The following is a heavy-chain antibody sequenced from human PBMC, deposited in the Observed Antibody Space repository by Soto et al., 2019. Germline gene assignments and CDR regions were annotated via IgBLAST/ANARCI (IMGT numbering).Heavy chain of an antibody. CDR3: AKMAQDAGDIVVVPAAIHAFDI. CDR1: GFTFSSYG. CDR2: ISYDGSNK. Sequence: QVQLVESGGGVVQPGRSLRLSCAASGFTFSSYGMHWVRQAPGKGLEWVAVISYDGSNKYYADSVKGRFTISRDNSKNTLYLQMNSLRAADTAVYYCAKMAQDAGDIVVVPAAIHAFDIWGQGTMVTVSS. J-gene: IGHJ3*02. V-gene: IGHV3-30*18. D-gene: IGHD2-2*01.